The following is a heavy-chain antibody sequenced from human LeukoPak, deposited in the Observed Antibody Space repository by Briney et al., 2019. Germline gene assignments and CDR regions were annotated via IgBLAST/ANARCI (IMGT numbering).Heavy chain of an antibody. Sequence: PGGSLRLSCAASGFTFSEYWMTWVRQAPGERLVWVARINSDGSSTSYADFVKGRFTISRDNAKNTVYLQMNSLRVEDMAVYYCYGGNAEQWGQGTLVTVSS. CDR2: INSDGSST. V-gene: IGHV3-74*01. J-gene: IGHJ1*01. CDR1: GFTFSEYW. CDR3: YGGNAEQ. D-gene: IGHD4/OR15-4a*01.